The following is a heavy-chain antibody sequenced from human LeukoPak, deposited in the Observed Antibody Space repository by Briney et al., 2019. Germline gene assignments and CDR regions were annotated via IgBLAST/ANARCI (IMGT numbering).Heavy chain of an antibody. D-gene: IGHD3-9*01. J-gene: IGHJ3*02. Sequence: GGSLRLSCAASGFTFSSYGMHWVRQAPGKGLEWVAVIWYDGSNKYYADSVKGRFTISRDNSKNTLYLQMNSLRAEDTAVYYCARGGDILTGYYVDAFDIWGQRTMVTVSS. CDR2: IWYDGSNK. V-gene: IGHV3-33*01. CDR3: ARGGDILTGYYVDAFDI. CDR1: GFTFSSYG.